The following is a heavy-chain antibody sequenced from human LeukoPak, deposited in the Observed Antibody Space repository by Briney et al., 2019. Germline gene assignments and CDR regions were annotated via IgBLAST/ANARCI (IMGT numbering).Heavy chain of an antibody. CDR3: ARVSVTTTYWYFDL. V-gene: IGHV4-34*01. CDR1: GGSFSGYY. Sequence: PSETLSLTCAAYGGSFSGYYWSWIRQPPGKGLEWIGEINHSGSTNYNPSLKSRVTISVDTSKNQFSLKLSSVTAADTAVYYCARVSVTTTYWYFDLWGRGTLVTVSS. J-gene: IGHJ2*01. CDR2: INHSGST. D-gene: IGHD4-17*01.